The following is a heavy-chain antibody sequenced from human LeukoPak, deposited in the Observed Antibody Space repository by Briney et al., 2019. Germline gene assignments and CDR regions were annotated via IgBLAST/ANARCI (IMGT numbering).Heavy chain of an antibody. V-gene: IGHV4-4*09. CDR3: ARHRYNWNCRFDP. CDR1: GGSISSYY. Sequence: SETLSLTCTVSGGSISSYYWSWIRQPLGKGLEWIGYIYTSGSTNYNPSLKSRVTISVDTSKNQFSLKLSSVTAADTAVYYCARHRYNWNCRFDPWGQGTLVTVSS. CDR2: IYTSGST. D-gene: IGHD1-7*01. J-gene: IGHJ5*02.